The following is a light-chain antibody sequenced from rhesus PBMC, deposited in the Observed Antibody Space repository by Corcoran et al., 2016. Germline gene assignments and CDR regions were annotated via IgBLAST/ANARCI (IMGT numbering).Light chain of an antibody. CDR3: SAYTSTRTYI. CDR2: EVS. Sequence: QAAPTQSPSVSGSPGQSVTISCTGTSSDIGGHNRVSWYQQHPGKVPKLMIYEVSKRPSGVSDRFSGSKSGNTASLTISGLQAEDEADYDCSAYTSTRTYIFGSGTRLTVL. J-gene: IGLJ1*01. V-gene: IGLV2-13*03. CDR1: SSDIGGHNR.